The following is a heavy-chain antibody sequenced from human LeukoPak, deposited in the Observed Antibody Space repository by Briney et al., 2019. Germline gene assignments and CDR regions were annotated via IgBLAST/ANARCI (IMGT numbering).Heavy chain of an antibody. V-gene: IGHV4-61*02. CDR3: ARTIFGVSQLGLDV. Sequence: PSETLSLTCTVSGGSFSSGSYYSSWIRQPAGKGLEWIGRIYTSGSTNYNPSLKSRVTISVDTSKNQFSLKLSSVTAADTAVYYCARTIFGVSQLGLDVWGKGTTVTVSS. J-gene: IGHJ6*04. CDR2: IYTSGST. CDR1: GGSFSSGSYY. D-gene: IGHD3-3*01.